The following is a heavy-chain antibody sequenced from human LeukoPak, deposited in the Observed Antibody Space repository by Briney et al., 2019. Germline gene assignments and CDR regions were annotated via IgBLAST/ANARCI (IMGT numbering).Heavy chain of an antibody. V-gene: IGHV3-9*01. CDR1: GFTFDDYA. Sequence: PGGSLRLSCAASGFTFDDYAMHWVRQAPGKGLEWVSGISWNSGSIGYADSVKGRFTISRDNAKNSLYLQMNSLRAEDTASYYCAKREDNWFDPWGQGTLVTVSS. CDR3: AKREDNWFDP. CDR2: ISWNSGSI. J-gene: IGHJ5*02.